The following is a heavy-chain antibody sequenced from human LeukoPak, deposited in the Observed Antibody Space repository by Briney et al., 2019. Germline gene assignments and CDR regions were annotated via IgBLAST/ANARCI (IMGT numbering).Heavy chain of an antibody. V-gene: IGHV4-4*07. CDR1: GGSISSYY. D-gene: IGHD3-22*01. CDR2: IYTSGST. J-gene: IGHJ3*02. Sequence: PSETLSLTCTVSGGSISSYYWSWIRQPAGKGLEWIGRIYTSGSTNSNPSLKSRVTMSVDTSKNQFSLKLSSVTAADTAVYYCARASGYYYDSSGLRAFDIESQGTMVIISS. CDR3: ARASGYYYDSSGLRAFDI.